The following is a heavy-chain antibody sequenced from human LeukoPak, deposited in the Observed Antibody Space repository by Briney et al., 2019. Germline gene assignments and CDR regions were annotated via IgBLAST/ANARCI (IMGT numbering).Heavy chain of an antibody. CDR2: MYYSGST. CDR3: ARGARAGYNLEPFDY. V-gene: IGHV4-59*01. D-gene: IGHD5-24*01. CDR1: GGSFSSYY. J-gene: IGHJ4*02. Sequence: SETLSLTCTVSGGSFSSYYWSWIRQPPGKGLEWIGYMYYSGSTNYNSSLKSRVTISVDTSKNQFSLKLSSVTAADTAVYYCARGARAGYNLEPFDYWGQGTLVTVSS.